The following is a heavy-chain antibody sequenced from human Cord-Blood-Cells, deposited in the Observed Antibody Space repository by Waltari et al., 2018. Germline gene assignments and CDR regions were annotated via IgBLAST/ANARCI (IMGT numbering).Heavy chain of an antibody. D-gene: IGHD2-15*01. CDR3: ARGYCSGGSCYDY. V-gene: IGHV3-74*01. J-gene: IGHJ4*02. CDR1: GFTFSSYW. Sequence: EVQLVESGGGLVQPGGSLRLSCAASGFTFSSYWMHWVRQAPGKGLVGVSSINSDGSSTSYADSVKGRFTISGDNAKNTLYLQMTSLRADDTAVYYCARGYCSGGSCYDYWGQGTLVTVSS. CDR2: INSDGSST.